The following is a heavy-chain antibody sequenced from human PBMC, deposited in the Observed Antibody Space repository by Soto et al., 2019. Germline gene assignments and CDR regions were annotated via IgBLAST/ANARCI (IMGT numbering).Heavy chain of an antibody. CDR3: AILIFGVEY. CDR1: GFTFSAYA. J-gene: IGHJ4*02. Sequence: EVQLLESGGGLVQPGGSLRLSCAASGFTFSAYAMSWVRQAPGKGLEWVSAISGHSPSTYYADSVQGRFTISRDSSRKTLFLQMNTLRAEDTAVYFCAILIFGVEYWGQGTQVTVSS. V-gene: IGHV3-23*01. D-gene: IGHD3-3*01. CDR2: ISGHSPST.